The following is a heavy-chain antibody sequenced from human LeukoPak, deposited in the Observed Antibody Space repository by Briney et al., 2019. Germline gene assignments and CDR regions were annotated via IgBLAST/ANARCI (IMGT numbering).Heavy chain of an antibody. V-gene: IGHV3-48*01. J-gene: IGHJ4*02. CDR3: ARGVIYGSGSYTPL. D-gene: IGHD3-10*01. CDR1: GFSFSSYS. Sequence: GGSLRLSCAASGFSFSSYSMNWVRQAPGKGLEWVSYITSTSSTIYYVGSVKGRFTISRGNAKNSLYLQMNSLRAEDTAVYYCARGVIYGSGSYTPLWGQGTLVTVAA. CDR2: ITSTSSTI.